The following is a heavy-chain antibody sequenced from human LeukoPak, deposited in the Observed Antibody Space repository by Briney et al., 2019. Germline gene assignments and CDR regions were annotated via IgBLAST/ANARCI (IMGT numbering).Heavy chain of an antibody. CDR2: IYHSGST. CDR1: GGSISSSNW. J-gene: IGHJ3*02. CDR3: ARDCRNNYSYHDAFDI. V-gene: IGHV4-4*02. Sequence: SETLSLTCAVSGGSISSSNWWSWVRQPPGKGLEWIGEIYHSGSTNYNPSLKSRVTISVDKSKNQFSLRLSSVTAADTAVYYCARDCRNNYSYHDAFDIWGQGTMVTVSS. D-gene: IGHD2-15*01.